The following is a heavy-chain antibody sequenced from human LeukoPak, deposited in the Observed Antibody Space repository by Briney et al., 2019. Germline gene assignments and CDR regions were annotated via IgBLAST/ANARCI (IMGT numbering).Heavy chain of an antibody. V-gene: IGHV7-4-1*02. Sequence: ASVKVSCKASGYTFTSYAMNWVRQAPGQGLEWMGWINTNTGNPTYAQGFTGRFVSSLDTSVSTAYLQISSLKAEDTAVYYCARSPLRQQLVVNWFDPWGQGTLVTVSS. CDR3: ARSPLRQQLVVNWFDP. CDR1: GYTFTSYA. D-gene: IGHD6-13*01. J-gene: IGHJ5*02. CDR2: INTNTGNP.